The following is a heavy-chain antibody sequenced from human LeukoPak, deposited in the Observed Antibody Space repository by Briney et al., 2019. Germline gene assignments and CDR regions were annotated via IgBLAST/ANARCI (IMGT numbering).Heavy chain of an antibody. V-gene: IGHV1-69*13. D-gene: IGHD3-3*01. Sequence: ASVKVSCKASGGTFSSYAISWVRQAPGQGLEWMGGIIPIFGTANYAQKFQGRVTITADESTSTAYMELSSLRSEDTAVYYCATATSDYDFWSGYGLFDYWGQGTLVTVSS. CDR1: GGTFSSYA. CDR2: IIPIFGTA. CDR3: ATATSDYDFWSGYGLFDY. J-gene: IGHJ4*02.